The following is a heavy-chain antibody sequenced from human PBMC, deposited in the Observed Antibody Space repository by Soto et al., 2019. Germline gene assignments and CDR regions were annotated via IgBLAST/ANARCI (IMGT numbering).Heavy chain of an antibody. D-gene: IGHD3-22*01. CDR3: ARDRRDSSGYYSDY. CDR2: IYSGGST. Sequence: EVQLVESGGGLIQPGGSLRLSCAASGFTVSSNYMSWVRQAPGKGLEWVSVIYSGGSTYYADSVKGRFTISRDNSKNTRYLQINSLRAEDTAVYYCARDRRDSSGYYSDYWGQGTLVTVSS. V-gene: IGHV3-53*01. CDR1: GFTVSSNY. J-gene: IGHJ4*02.